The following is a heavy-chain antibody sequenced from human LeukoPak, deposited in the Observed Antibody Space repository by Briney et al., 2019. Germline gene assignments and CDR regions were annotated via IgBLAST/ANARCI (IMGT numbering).Heavy chain of an antibody. J-gene: IGHJ5*01. CDR1: GGSFSGYY. CDR3: ARGGMYISSRYVVRWFDP. D-gene: IGHD6-13*01. Sequence: PSETLSLTCAVYGGSFSGYYWSWIRQPPGKGLEWIGAINHSGSTNYNPSLKSRVTISVDTSKNQFSLKLSSVTAADTAWYYWARGGMYISSRYVVRWFDPGGQRTLVTVSS. V-gene: IGHV4-34*01. CDR2: INHSGST.